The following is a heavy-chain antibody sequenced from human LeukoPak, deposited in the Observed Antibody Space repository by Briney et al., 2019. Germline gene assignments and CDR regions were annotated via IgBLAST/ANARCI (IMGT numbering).Heavy chain of an antibody. CDR1: GFTFSSYA. CDR3: ARVNVAAEDAFDI. J-gene: IGHJ3*02. Sequence: GGSLRLSCAASGFTFSSYAVSWVRQAPGKGLEWVSAISGSGGSTYYADSVKGRFTISRHNSKNTLYLQMNSLRAEDTAVYYCARVNVAAEDAFDIWGQGTMVTVSS. CDR2: ISGSGGST. D-gene: IGHD6-19*01. V-gene: IGHV3-23*01.